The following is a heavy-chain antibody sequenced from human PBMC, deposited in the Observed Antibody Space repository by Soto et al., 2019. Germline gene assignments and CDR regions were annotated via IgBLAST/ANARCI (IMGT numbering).Heavy chain of an antibody. CDR3: ARDPRVNFFGVVIIPYYYYMDV. V-gene: IGHV3-48*01. Sequence: GGSLRLSCAASGFTFSSYSMNWVRQAPGKGLEWVSYISSSSSTIYYADSVKGRFTISRDNAKNSLYLQMNSLRAEDTAVYYCARDPRVNFFGVVIIPYYYYMDVWGKGTTVTVSS. J-gene: IGHJ6*03. CDR1: GFTFSSYS. D-gene: IGHD3-3*01. CDR2: ISSSSSTI.